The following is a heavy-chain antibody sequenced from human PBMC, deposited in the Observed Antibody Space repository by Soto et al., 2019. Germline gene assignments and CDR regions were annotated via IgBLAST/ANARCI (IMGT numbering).Heavy chain of an antibody. J-gene: IGHJ4*02. CDR1: GYTFTSYY. Sequence: QVQLVQSGAEVKKPGASVKVSCKASGYTFTSYYMHWVRQAPGQGREWMGIINPSGGSTSYAQKFEGGGTMTRDTSSSTVYMELSSLRSEETAVYYCSRDPIGIHLDYWGQGTLVTVSS. V-gene: IGHV1-46*03. CDR2: INPSGGST. D-gene: IGHD3-10*01. CDR3: SRDPIGIHLDY.